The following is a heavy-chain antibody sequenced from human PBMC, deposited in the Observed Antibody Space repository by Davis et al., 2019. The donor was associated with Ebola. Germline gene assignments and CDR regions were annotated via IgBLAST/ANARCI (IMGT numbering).Heavy chain of an antibody. CDR3: ARGVAVGGFYFDY. CDR1: GFTFSSYA. D-gene: IGHD6-19*01. V-gene: IGHV3-30-3*01. CDR2: ISYDGSDK. Sequence: PGGSLRLSCAASGFTFSSYAMHWVRQAPGKGLEWVAVISYDGSDKYSADSVKGRFTISRDNTKNSLYLQMNSLRAEDTAVYFCARGVAVGGFYFDYWGQGTLVTVSS. J-gene: IGHJ4*02.